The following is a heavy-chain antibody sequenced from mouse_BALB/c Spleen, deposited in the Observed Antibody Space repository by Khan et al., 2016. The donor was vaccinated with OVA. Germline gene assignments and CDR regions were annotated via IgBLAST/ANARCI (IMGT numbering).Heavy chain of an antibody. V-gene: IGHV7-3*02. CDR3: ARENPGAMDY. CDR1: GFTFTDYY. J-gene: IGHJ4*01. Sequence: EVELVESGGGLVQPGGSLRLSCATSGFTFTDYYMSWVRQTPGKALEWMGFIRNKANGYTSEYSVSEKGRFTISRDNSQSNLYLQMNALGAENSATYYCARENPGAMDYWGQGTSVTVSS. CDR2: IRNKANGYTS.